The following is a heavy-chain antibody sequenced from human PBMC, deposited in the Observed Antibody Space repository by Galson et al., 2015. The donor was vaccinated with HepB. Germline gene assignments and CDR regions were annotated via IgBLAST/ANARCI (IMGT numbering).Heavy chain of an antibody. Sequence: PALVKPTQTLTLTCTFSGFSLSTSGMCVSWIRQPPGKALEWLARIDWDDDKYYSTSLKTRLTISKDTSKNQVVLTMTNMDPVDTATYYCARIMVYYDSSGYYPPGGMDVWGQGTTVTVSS. CDR2: IDWDDDK. CDR3: ARIMVYYDSSGYYPPGGMDV. CDR1: GFSLSTSGMC. J-gene: IGHJ6*02. V-gene: IGHV2-70*11. D-gene: IGHD3-22*01.